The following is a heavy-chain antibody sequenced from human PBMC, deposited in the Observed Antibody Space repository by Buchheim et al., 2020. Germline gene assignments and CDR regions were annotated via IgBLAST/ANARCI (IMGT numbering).Heavy chain of an antibody. CDR2: INPNSGDT. V-gene: IGHV1-2*06. CDR1: GYTFTGYF. J-gene: IGHJ4*02. D-gene: IGHD3-10*01. Sequence: QVQLVQSGAEVKKPGASVKVSCKASGYTFTGYFIHWVRQAPGQGLEWMGRINPNSGDTNYPQKFQGRVTMTRDTSTSTVYMDLSSLKSEDTAVYYCVRELSGGTFDYWGQGTL. CDR3: VRELSGGTFDY.